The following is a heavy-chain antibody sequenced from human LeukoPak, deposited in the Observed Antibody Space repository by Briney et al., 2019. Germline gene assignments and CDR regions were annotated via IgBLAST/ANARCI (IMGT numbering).Heavy chain of an antibody. Sequence: GGSLRLSCAASGFTFSSYGMHWVRQAPGKGLKWVAVIWFDGNNKYYADSVKGRFTVSRDNSKNTLYLQMDSLRAEDTAVYYCAKDLREYGYSYGHYWGQGTLVTVSS. J-gene: IGHJ4*02. V-gene: IGHV3-33*06. D-gene: IGHD5-18*01. CDR3: AKDLREYGYSYGHY. CDR1: GFTFSSYG. CDR2: IWFDGNNK.